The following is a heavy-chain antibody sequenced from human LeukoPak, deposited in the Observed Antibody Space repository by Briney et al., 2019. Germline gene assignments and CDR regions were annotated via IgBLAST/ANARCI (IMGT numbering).Heavy chain of an antibody. CDR2: ISGDASKT. CDR1: GFTFDDCA. Sequence: GGSLRLSCAASGFTFDDCAMHWVRQAPVKGLEWVSLISGDASKTYYGDSVQGRFTISRDNSKNSLYLQMNSLRAEDTAFYFCAKATPEVVTEYYFDYWGRGTLVTVSS. V-gene: IGHV3-43*02. D-gene: IGHD4-23*01. CDR3: AKATPEVVTEYYFDY. J-gene: IGHJ4*02.